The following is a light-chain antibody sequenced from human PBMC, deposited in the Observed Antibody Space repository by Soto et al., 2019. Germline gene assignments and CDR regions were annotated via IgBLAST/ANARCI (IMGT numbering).Light chain of an antibody. CDR3: QKCDSAPFT. Sequence: DIQMTQSPSSLSASIGDRITITCRASQGISNSVAWYQQKPGKVPKLLIYAASTLQSGVPSRFSGSGSGTDFTLTISSLQPEDVATYYCQKCDSAPFTFGPGTKVDIK. V-gene: IGKV1-27*01. CDR1: QGISNS. J-gene: IGKJ3*01. CDR2: AAS.